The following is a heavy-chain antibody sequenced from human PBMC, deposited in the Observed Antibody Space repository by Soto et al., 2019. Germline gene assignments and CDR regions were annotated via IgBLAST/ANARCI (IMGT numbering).Heavy chain of an antibody. D-gene: IGHD5-18*01. Sequence: EVQLVESGGGLVQPGGSLKLSCAASGFTFSGSAMHWVRQASGKGLEWVGRIRSKANSYATAYAASVKGRFTISRDDSKNTGYLQMNSLKTEDTAVYYCTRRAVDTAMGDAFDIWGQGTMVTVSS. CDR1: GFTFSGSA. CDR2: IRSKANSYAT. V-gene: IGHV3-73*02. CDR3: TRRAVDTAMGDAFDI. J-gene: IGHJ3*02.